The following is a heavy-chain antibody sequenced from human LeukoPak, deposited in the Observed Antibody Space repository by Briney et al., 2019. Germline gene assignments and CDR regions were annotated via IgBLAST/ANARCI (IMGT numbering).Heavy chain of an antibody. CDR3: TRVPYGSGNYYYHGMDV. V-gene: IGHV4-39*07. J-gene: IGHJ6*02. Sequence: PSETLSLTCTVSGGSISSSSYYWGWIRQPPGKGLEWIGSIYYSGSTYYNPSLKSRVTISVDTSKNQFSLKLTFVTGADTAVYYCTRVPYGSGNYYYHGMDVWGQGTTVTVSS. CDR2: IYYSGST. D-gene: IGHD3-10*01. CDR1: GGSISSSSYY.